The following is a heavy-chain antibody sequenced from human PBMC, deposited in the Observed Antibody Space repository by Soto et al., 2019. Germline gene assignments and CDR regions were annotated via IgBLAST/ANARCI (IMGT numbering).Heavy chain of an antibody. Sequence: QVQLVQSGAELKKPGSSVRVSCQASGGTFSSYSVNWVRQAPGQGLEWMGGIIPIFPTADHAQRFQGRVTITADKSTNTSYMELSSLRSDDTAVYYCAIRTSGFGVVARGGLDVWGQGTTVTVSS. V-gene: IGHV1-69*14. CDR2: IIPIFPTA. CDR1: GGTFSSYS. D-gene: IGHD3-3*01. CDR3: AIRTSGFGVVARGGLDV. J-gene: IGHJ6*01.